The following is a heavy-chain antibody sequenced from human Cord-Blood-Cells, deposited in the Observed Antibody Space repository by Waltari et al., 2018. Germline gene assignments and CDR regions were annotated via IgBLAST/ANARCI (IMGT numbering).Heavy chain of an antibody. CDR2: IYYSGGT. D-gene: IGHD3-3*01. CDR3: ARGNVLRFLEWLLPLDY. V-gene: IGHV4-39*01. CDR1: GGSISSSSYY. J-gene: IGHJ4*02. Sequence: QLQLQESGPGLVKPSETLSLTCTVSGGSISSSSYYWGWIRQPPGKGLEWIGSIYYSGGTYSNPSLKSRVTISVDTSKNQFSLKLSSVTAADTAVYYCARGNVLRFLEWLLPLDYWGQGTLVTVSS.